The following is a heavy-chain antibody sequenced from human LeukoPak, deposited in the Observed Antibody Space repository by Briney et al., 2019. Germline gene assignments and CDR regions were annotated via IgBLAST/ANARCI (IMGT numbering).Heavy chain of an antibody. CDR3: ARGLFNYWYFVL. CDR2: IYTSGNT. V-gene: IGHV4-4*07. Sequence: PSETLSLTCTVSGGSISSYYGNWIRQPAGKGLEWIGRIYTSGNTNYNPSLKSRVTMSVDTSKNQFSLNLSSVTAADTAVYYCARGLFNYWYFVLWGRGTLVTVSS. CDR1: GGSISSYY. J-gene: IGHJ2*01.